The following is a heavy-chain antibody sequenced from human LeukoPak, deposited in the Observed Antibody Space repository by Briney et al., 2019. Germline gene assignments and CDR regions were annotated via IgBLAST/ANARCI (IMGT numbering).Heavy chain of an antibody. CDR2: IIPRSGTA. J-gene: IGHJ6*03. CDR3: AGDPAERLRGATYYYYMDV. CDR1: GRTFSTHA. Sequence: SVKVSCKASGRTFSTHAISWLRQAPGQALEWMGGIIPRSGTANYAQKFQGRVTINADESTSTAYMELSSLTSGDTAVYYCAGDPAERLRGATYYYYMDVWGKGTTVTVSS. D-gene: IGHD1-1*01. V-gene: IGHV1-69*01.